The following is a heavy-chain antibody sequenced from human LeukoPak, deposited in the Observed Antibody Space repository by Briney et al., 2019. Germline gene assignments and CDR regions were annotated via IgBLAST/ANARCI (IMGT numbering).Heavy chain of an antibody. D-gene: IGHD3-22*01. J-gene: IGHJ4*02. Sequence: GGSLRLSCAASGFTFSDYYMSWIRQAPGKGLEWVSYISSSSSTIYYADSVKGRFTISRDNAKNSLYLQMNSLRDEDTAVYYCAREYYYDSSGLDYWGQGTLVTVSS. CDR2: ISSSSSTI. CDR3: AREYYYDSSGLDY. CDR1: GFTFSDYY. V-gene: IGHV3-11*04.